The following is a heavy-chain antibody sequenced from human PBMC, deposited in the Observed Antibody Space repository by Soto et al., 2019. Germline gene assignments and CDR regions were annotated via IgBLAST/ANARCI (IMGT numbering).Heavy chain of an antibody. J-gene: IGHJ4*02. CDR2: TKNKGQSFTI. CDR1: GFASSDHY. Sequence: GGSLRLSCAASGFASSDHYMDWGRQAPGKGLEWLGRTKNKGQSFTIEYAPSVKGRFIISRDDSKNSVFLQINSLRTDDTAVYYCARWVAGAADCWGQGTQVTVSS. V-gene: IGHV3-72*01. CDR3: ARWVAGAADC. D-gene: IGHD2-15*01.